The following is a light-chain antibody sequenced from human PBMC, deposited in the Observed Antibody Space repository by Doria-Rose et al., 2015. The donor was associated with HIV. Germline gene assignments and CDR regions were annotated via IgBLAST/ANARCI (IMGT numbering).Light chain of an antibody. Sequence: TQSPGTLSLSPGERATLSCRASQSFSSTYLAWYQQTPGQAPSLLIYDGSSRATGIPDSFSASVSGTDFTLTIIILEPEDFALYYCHQYGTSWTFGQGTKVE. CDR2: DGS. CDR1: QSFSSTY. J-gene: IGKJ1*01. V-gene: IGKV3-20*01. CDR3: HQYGTSWT.